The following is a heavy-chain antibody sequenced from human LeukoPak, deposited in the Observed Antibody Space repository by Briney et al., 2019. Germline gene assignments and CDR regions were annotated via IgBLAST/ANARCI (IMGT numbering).Heavy chain of an antibody. CDR3: ARHSCSGGSCLFDY. J-gene: IGHJ4*02. CDR2: IYYGGSP. V-gene: IGHV4-59*08. CDR1: GGSISSYY. Sequence: SETLSLTCTVSGGSISSYYWSWIRQPPGKGLEWIGFIYYGGSPNYNPSLKSRVTITVHTSKNQFSLKLSSVTAADTAVYYCARHSCSGGSCLFDYWGQGTLVTVSS. D-gene: IGHD2-15*01.